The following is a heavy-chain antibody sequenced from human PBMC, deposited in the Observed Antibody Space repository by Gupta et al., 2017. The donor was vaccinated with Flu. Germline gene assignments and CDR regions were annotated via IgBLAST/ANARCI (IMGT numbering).Heavy chain of an antibody. J-gene: IGHJ6*03. V-gene: IGHV4-34*01. CDR2: INHSGNT. CDR3: ARVTWDYHLLLSSYYYYYMDV. Sequence: QVQLQQWGAGLLKPSETLSLTCAVYGGSFSGDYWSWIRQPPGKGLEWIGEINHSGNTNYNPSLKSRVTISVDTSKNQFSLNLSSVTAADTAVYYCARVTWDYHLLLSSYYYYYMDVWGKGTTVIVSS. CDR1: GGSFSGDY. D-gene: IGHD2-2*01.